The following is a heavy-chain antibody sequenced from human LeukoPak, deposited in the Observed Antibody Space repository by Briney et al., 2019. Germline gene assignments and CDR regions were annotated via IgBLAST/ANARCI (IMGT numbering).Heavy chain of an antibody. CDR3: ARGLYCSSSTSCYDYGMDV. D-gene: IGHD2-2*01. Sequence: AAVKVSFKSSGGTFSCYGLHWVRQPPGPGLEWVGGFIPTLGIPKYAQNLQGRVTITADESTSTGYMELSSLRYEDTAVYYCARGLYCSSSTSCYDYGMDVWGQGTTVTVSS. CDR2: FIPTLGIP. V-gene: IGHV1-69*10. J-gene: IGHJ6*02. CDR1: GGTFSCYG.